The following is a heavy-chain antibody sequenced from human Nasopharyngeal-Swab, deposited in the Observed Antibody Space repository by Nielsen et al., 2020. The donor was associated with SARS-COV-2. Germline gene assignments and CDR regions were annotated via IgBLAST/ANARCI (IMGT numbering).Heavy chain of an antibody. Sequence: GESLKISCAASGFTFTDYVMNWVRQAPGKGLEWVSSISTTSDYIYYADSVKGRFTISRDNARNSLHLQMRSLRAEDTAVYYCVRDGYFDWSFGYWGQGTLVTVPS. CDR3: VRDGYFDWSFGY. CDR2: ISTTSDYI. V-gene: IGHV3-21*01. CDR1: GFTFTDYV. D-gene: IGHD3-9*01. J-gene: IGHJ4*02.